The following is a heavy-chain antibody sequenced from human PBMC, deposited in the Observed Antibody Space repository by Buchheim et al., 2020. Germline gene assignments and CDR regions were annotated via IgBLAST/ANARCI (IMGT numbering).Heavy chain of an antibody. V-gene: IGHV3-30*18. Sequence: QVQLVESGGGVVQPGRSLRLSCAASGFTFSSYGMHWVLQAPGKGLEWVAVISYDGSNKYYADSVKGRFTISRDNSKNTLYLQMNSLRAEDTAVYYCANGYSGYDSAWGQGTL. CDR2: ISYDGSNK. J-gene: IGHJ5*02. CDR3: ANGYSGYDSA. CDR1: GFTFSSYG. D-gene: IGHD5-12*01.